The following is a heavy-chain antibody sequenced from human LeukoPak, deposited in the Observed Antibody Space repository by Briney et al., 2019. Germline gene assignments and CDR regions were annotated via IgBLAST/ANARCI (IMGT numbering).Heavy chain of an antibody. CDR1: GFTFNSYW. J-gene: IGHJ4*02. V-gene: IGHV3-7*03. CDR2: IKRDGSEK. Sequence: PGGSLRLSCAASGFTFNSYWMNWVRQAPAKGLEWVANIKRDGSEKYYVDSVKGRFTISRDNAKNSLDLQMNSLRVEDTAVYYCARLGPASSGWPESFDYWGQGTLVTVSS. D-gene: IGHD6-19*01. CDR3: ARLGPASSGWPESFDY.